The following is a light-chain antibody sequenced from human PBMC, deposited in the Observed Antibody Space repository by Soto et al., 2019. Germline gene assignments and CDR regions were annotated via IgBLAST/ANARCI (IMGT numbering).Light chain of an antibody. Sequence: EIVLTQSPATLSLSPGERATLSCRASQSVSSYSAWYQQKPGQAPRLLIYDASNRATGIPARFSGSGSGTDFTLTISSLEPEDFAVYYCQQRSNFLFTFGPGTKVDIK. CDR3: QQRSNFLFT. V-gene: IGKV3-11*01. J-gene: IGKJ3*01. CDR1: QSVSSY. CDR2: DAS.